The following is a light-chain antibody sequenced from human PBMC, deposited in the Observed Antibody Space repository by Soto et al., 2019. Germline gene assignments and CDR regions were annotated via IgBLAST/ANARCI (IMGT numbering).Light chain of an antibody. CDR3: SSYTSSSTSYV. Sequence: QSALTQPASVSGSPGQSTTISCTGTSSDVGGYNYVSWYQQHPGKAPKLMIYDVRNRPSGVSNRFSGSKSGNTASLTISGLQAEDEADYYCSSYTSSSTSYVFGTGTKVTVL. CDR2: DVR. V-gene: IGLV2-14*01. CDR1: SSDVGGYNY. J-gene: IGLJ1*01.